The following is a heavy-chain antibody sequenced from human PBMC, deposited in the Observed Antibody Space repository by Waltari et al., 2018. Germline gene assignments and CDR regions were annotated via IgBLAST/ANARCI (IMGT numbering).Heavy chain of an antibody. CDR3: SGGEVTGTDF. Sequence: EVQVVESGGGLVQPGGSLKLSCATSGFSFIGPSIHWVRQTSGKGLEWVGRIRREPYNYATAYSASVKGRFTISRDDSKNTAFLQMNSLMTEDTAVYYCSGGEVTGTDFWGQGTLVTVSS. D-gene: IGHD6-19*01. CDR1: GFSFIGPS. J-gene: IGHJ4*02. CDR2: IRREPYNYAT. V-gene: IGHV3-73*01.